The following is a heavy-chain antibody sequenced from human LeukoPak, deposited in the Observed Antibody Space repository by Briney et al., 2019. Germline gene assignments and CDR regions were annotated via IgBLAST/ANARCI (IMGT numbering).Heavy chain of an antibody. V-gene: IGHV4-59*01. CDR2: IYSSGST. D-gene: IGHD6-19*01. CDR1: GGSISSYY. J-gene: IGHJ5*02. CDR3: ARGADWFDP. Sequence: SETLSLTCTVSGGSISSYYWSWIRQPPGKGLEWIGYIYSSGSTNYNPSLKSRVTMSVDTSKNQFSLKVSSVTAADTAVYYCARGADWFDPWGQGTLVTASS.